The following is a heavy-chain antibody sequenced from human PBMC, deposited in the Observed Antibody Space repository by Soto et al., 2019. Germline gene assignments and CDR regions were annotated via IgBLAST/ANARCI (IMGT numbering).Heavy chain of an antibody. Sequence: ASVKVSCKASGYTFTSYGISWVRQAPGQGLEWTGWISAYNGNTNYAQKLQGRVTMTTDTSKNQFSLKLSSVTAADTAVYYCARERAHYYDSSGLDYWGQGTLVTVSS. V-gene: IGHV1-18*04. D-gene: IGHD3-22*01. J-gene: IGHJ4*02. CDR2: ISAYNGNT. CDR1: GYTFTSYG. CDR3: ARERAHYYDSSGLDY.